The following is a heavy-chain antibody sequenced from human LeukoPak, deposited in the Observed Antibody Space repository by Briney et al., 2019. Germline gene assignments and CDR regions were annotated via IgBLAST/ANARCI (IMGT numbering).Heavy chain of an antibody. CDR1: GFTFSSYS. CDR2: ISSSSSYI. V-gene: IGHV3-21*01. Sequence: GGSLRLSCAASGFTFSSYSMNSVRQAPGKGLEWVSSISSSSSYIYYADSVKGRFTISRDNAKNSLYLQMNSLRAEDTAVYYCARDSPDHVDYGDCAFDIWGQGTMVSVSS. D-gene: IGHD4-17*01. J-gene: IGHJ3*02. CDR3: ARDSPDHVDYGDCAFDI.